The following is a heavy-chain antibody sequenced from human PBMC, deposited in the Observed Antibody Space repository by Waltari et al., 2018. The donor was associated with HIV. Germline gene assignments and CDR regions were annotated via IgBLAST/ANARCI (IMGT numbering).Heavy chain of an antibody. CDR2: IYPFDSDT. CDR3: ARLFYYDTTGYINNAFDI. V-gene: IGHV5-51*03. D-gene: IGHD3-22*01. Sequence: EVQLVQSGAEVRKSGESLKIPCKASGYTFTNYWIAWVRQMSGEGLEWMGIIYPFDSDTRYNPSFEGQITISADKSLATAYLEWSNLNASDTAIYYCARLFYYDTTGYINNAFDIWGQGTEVTVS. J-gene: IGHJ3*02. CDR1: GYTFTNYW.